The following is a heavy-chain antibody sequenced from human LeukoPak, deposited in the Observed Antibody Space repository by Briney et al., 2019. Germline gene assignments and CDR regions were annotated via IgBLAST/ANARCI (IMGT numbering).Heavy chain of an antibody. CDR1: GGSISSYY. J-gene: IGHJ4*02. V-gene: IGHV4-59*01. D-gene: IGHD3-10*01. CDR2: IYYSGST. Sequence: PSETLSLTCTVSGGSISSYYWSWIRQPPGKGLEWIGYIYYSGSTNYNPSLKSRVTISVDTSKNQFSLKLSSVTAADTAVYYCARDGETGGFDYWGQGTLVTVSS. CDR3: ARDGETGGFDY.